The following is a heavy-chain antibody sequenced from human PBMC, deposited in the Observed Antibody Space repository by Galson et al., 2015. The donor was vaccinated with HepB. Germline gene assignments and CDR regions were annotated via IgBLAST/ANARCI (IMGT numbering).Heavy chain of an antibody. CDR3: AKDTWPEMSWGYDP. D-gene: IGHD5-24*01. CDR1: GFTFSSYV. V-gene: IGHV3-23*01. Sequence: SLRLSCATSGFTFSSYVMSWVRQTPGKGLEWVSSISGGGGNTLYADSVEGRFTISRDNSQNTLYLQMNSLRAEDTAFYYCAKDTWPEMSWGYDPWGQGTLVTVSS. CDR2: ISGGGGNT. J-gene: IGHJ5*02.